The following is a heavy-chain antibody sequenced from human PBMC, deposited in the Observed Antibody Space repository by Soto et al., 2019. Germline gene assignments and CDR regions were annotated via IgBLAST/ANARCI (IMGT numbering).Heavy chain of an antibody. CDR1: GYTFTGYY. V-gene: IGHV1-2*02. Sequence: ALVKVSGKASGYTFTGYYMHWVRQAPGQGLEWMGWINPNSGDTNYAQKFQGRVTMTRDTSISTAYMELSRLRSDDTAVYYCAHSSGYYYFDYWGQGTLVTVSS. CDR2: INPNSGDT. CDR3: AHSSGYYYFDY. D-gene: IGHD3-22*01. J-gene: IGHJ4*02.